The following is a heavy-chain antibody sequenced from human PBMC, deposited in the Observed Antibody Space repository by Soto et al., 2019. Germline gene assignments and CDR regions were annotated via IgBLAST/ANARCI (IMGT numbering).Heavy chain of an antibody. V-gene: IGHV4-59*01. Sequence: SETLSLTCTVSGGSISSYYWSWIRQPPGKGLEWIGYIYYSGSTNYNPSLKSRVTISVDTSKNQFSLKLSSVTAADPAVYSCAPDTYADAFDIWGQGTMVTVSS. D-gene: IGHD2-2*01. CDR2: IYYSGST. CDR1: GGSISSYY. J-gene: IGHJ3*02. CDR3: APDTYADAFDI.